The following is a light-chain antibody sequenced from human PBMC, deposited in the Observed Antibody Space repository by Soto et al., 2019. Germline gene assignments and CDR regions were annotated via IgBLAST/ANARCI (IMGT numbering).Light chain of an antibody. V-gene: IGKV3-20*01. J-gene: IGKJ4*01. CDR2: GAS. CDR3: QQYGSSPPLS. Sequence: EIVLTQSPGTLSLSPGGRATLSCRASQSVTSSYLAWYQQKLGQAPRLLIYGASTRATGIPDRFSGSGSGTDFTLTISRLEPEDFAVYYGQQYGSSPPLSFGGGTKVDIK. CDR1: QSVTSSY.